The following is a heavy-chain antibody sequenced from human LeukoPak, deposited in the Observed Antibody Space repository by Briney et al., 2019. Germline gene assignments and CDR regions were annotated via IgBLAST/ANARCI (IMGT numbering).Heavy chain of an antibody. CDR2: INPNSGGT. V-gene: IGHV1-2*02. CDR3: ARERSSSWYRYGMDV. Sequence: ASVKVSCKASGYTFTGYYMHWVRQAPGQGLEWMGWINPNSGGTNYAQKFQGRVTMTRDTSISAAYMELSRLRSDDTAVYYCARERSSSWYRYGMDVWGQGTTVTVSS. CDR1: GYTFTGYY. D-gene: IGHD6-13*01. J-gene: IGHJ6*02.